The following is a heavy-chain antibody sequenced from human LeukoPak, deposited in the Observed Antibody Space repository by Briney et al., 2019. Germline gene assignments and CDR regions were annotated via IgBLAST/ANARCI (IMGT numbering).Heavy chain of an antibody. CDR1: GYIITSYY. Sequence: ASVKVSCKASGYIITSYYMHWVRQAPGQGLEWMGIINPNGASTNYAQKFQGRVTMTTDTSTSTAYMELRSLRSDDTAVYYCARAHDDYGSGSYGLYYYYYYYYMDVWGKGTTVTISS. V-gene: IGHV1-46*01. CDR2: INPNGAST. CDR3: ARAHDDYGSGSYGLYYYYYYYYMDV. D-gene: IGHD3-10*01. J-gene: IGHJ6*03.